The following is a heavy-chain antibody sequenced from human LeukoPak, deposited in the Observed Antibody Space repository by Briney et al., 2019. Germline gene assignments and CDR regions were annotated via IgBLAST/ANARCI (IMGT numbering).Heavy chain of an antibody. J-gene: IGHJ4*02. D-gene: IGHD5-18*01. Sequence: ASPKVSCKASGYTFTSYYMHWVRPAPGQSLEWMGRIIPSDGNTNYAQKFQGRVTMTRDTSTSTVYMELSRLGSEDTAVYYCARDYGYSYGGCFDYWGQGTLVTVSS. CDR1: GYTFTSYY. CDR3: ARDYGYSYGGCFDY. CDR2: IIPSDGNT. V-gene: IGHV1-46*01.